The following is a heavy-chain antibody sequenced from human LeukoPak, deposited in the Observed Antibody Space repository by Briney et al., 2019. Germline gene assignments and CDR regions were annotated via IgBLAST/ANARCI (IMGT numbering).Heavy chain of an antibody. J-gene: IGHJ4*02. CDR2: ISGSGAST. CDR3: ANIRYNSGLDY. V-gene: IGHV3-23*01. Sequence: GGSLRLSCAASGFTFSNYAMSWVRQAPGKGLEWVSGISGSGASTYYTASVKGRSTISRDNSKNTLYLQMNSLRAEDTAVYYCANIRYNSGLDYWGQGTLVTVSS. CDR1: GFTFSNYA. D-gene: IGHD5-18*01.